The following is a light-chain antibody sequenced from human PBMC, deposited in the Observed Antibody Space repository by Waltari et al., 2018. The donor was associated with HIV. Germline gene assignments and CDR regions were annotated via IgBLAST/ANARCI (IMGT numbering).Light chain of an antibody. CDR1: SLRSYS. V-gene: IGLV3-19*01. CDR2: GKN. CDR3: NARDSSGNHVV. J-gene: IGLJ2*01. Sequence: SSELTQDPAVSVGLRQTVRITCQGDSLRSYSASWYQQKPGQAPVLVIYGKNNRPSGIPNRFSGSSSGNTASLTIPGAQAEDEADDYCNARDSSGNHVVFGGGTKLTVL.